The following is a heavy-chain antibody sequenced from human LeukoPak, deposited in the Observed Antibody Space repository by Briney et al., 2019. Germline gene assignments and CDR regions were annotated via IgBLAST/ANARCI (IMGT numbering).Heavy chain of an antibody. CDR3: ARDTVEWLRLPDY. Sequence: GGSLRLSCAASGFTFRSYSMNWVRQAPGKGLEWVSYISSSSSTIYYADSVKGRFTISRDNAKNSLYLQMNSLRAEDTAVYYCARDTVEWLRLPDYWGQGTLVTVSS. D-gene: IGHD5-12*01. CDR2: ISSSSSTI. J-gene: IGHJ4*02. V-gene: IGHV3-48*04. CDR1: GFTFRSYS.